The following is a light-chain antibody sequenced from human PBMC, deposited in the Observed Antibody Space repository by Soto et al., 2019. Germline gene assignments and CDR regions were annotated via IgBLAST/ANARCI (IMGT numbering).Light chain of an antibody. CDR1: QSVTTR. Sequence: IVLTQSPGTLSLSPGERVTLSCRASQSVTTRLAWYQNKPGQAPTLLMSGASNRASGVPVRFSGSGSGTDFNLTITRLETEDFALYYCQQYGGSTITFGLGTRLEIK. CDR3: QQYGGSTIT. CDR2: GAS. J-gene: IGKJ5*01. V-gene: IGKV3-20*01.